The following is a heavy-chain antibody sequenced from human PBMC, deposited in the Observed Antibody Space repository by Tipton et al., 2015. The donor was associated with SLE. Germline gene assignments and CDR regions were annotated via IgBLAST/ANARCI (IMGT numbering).Heavy chain of an antibody. CDR1: GGSISSSSYY. CDR2: IYYSGST. CDR3: AREVGARGYYGLDV. Sequence: TLSLTCTVSGGSISSSSYYWGWIRQPPGKGLEWIVSIYYSGSTYYKPSLKSRVTISVDTSRNQFSLKMTSVTAADTAVYSCAREVGARGYYGLDVWGQGTTVTVAS. D-gene: IGHD1-26*01. V-gene: IGHV4-39*07. J-gene: IGHJ6*02.